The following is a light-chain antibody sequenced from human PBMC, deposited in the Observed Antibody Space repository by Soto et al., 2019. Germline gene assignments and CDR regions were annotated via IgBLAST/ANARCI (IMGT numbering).Light chain of an antibody. J-gene: IGLJ2*01. CDR3: CSYAGSYTLV. CDR1: SSDVGDYNY. Sequence: QSALTQPRSVSGSPGQSVTISCTGTSSDVGDYNYVSWYQQHPGKAPKLMIYDVSKRPSGVPDRFSGSKSGNTASLTISGLQAEDGADYYCCSYAGSYTLVFGGGTKLTVL. V-gene: IGLV2-11*01. CDR2: DVS.